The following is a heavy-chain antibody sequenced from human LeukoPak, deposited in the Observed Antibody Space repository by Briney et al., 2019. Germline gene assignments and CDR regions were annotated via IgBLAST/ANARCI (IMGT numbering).Heavy chain of an antibody. V-gene: IGHV3-66*01. CDR1: GFTVSSNY. J-gene: IGHJ4*02. CDR2: IYSGGTT. CDR3: ARASRWLAFDN. D-gene: IGHD6-19*01. Sequence: GGSLRLSCAASGFTVSSNYINWGRQAPGRGLEWVSVIYSGGTTYYADSVQGRFTISKDNSKNTLYLQMNSLRPEDTAVYFCARASRWLAFDNWGQGTLVTVSS.